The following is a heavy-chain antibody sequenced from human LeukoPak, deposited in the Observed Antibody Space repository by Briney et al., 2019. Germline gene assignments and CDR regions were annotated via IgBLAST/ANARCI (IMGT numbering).Heavy chain of an antibody. CDR1: GFTFSSFG. V-gene: IGHV3-48*01. Sequence: GGSLRLSCAASGFTFSSFGMNWVRQAPGKGLEWVSYISSSSSTIYYADSVKGRFTISRDNSKNTLYLQMNSLRAEDTAVYYCAELGITMIGGVWGKGTTVTISS. CDR2: ISSSSSTI. CDR3: AELGITMIGGV. D-gene: IGHD3-10*02. J-gene: IGHJ6*04.